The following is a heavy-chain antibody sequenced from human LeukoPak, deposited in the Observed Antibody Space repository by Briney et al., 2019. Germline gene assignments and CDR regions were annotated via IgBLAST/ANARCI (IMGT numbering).Heavy chain of an antibody. CDR2: INPNSGGT. CDR3: ANYYYGSGRLDAFDI. CDR1: GYTFTGYY. V-gene: IGHV1-2*06. D-gene: IGHD3-10*01. Sequence: ASVKVSCKASGYTFTGYYMHWVRQAPGQGLEWMGRINPNSGGTNYAQKFQGRVTMTRDTSISTAYMELSRLRSDDTAVDYCANYYYGSGRLDAFDIWGQGAMVTVSS. J-gene: IGHJ3*02.